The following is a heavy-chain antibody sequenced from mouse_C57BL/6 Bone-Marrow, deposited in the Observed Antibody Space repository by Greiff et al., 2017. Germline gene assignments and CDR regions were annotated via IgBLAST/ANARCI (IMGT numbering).Heavy chain of an antibody. D-gene: IGHD1-1*01. CDR1: GFTFSDYG. Sequence: EVMLVESGGGLVQPGGSLKLSCAASGFTFSDYGMAWVRQAPRKGPEWVAFISNLAYSIYYADTVTGRFTISRENAKNTLYLEMSSLRSEDTAMYYCARRNYGSSYNYFDYWGQGTTLTVSS. CDR2: ISNLAYSI. V-gene: IGHV5-15*01. CDR3: ARRNYGSSYNYFDY. J-gene: IGHJ2*01.